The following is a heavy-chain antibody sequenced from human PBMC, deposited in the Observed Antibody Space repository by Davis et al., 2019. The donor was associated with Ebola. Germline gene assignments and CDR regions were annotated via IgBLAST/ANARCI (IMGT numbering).Heavy chain of an antibody. J-gene: IGHJ6*02. CDR2: ISAYNGNT. Sequence: ASVKVSCKASGYTFTSYGISWVRQAPGQGLEWMGWISAYNGNTNYAQKLQGRVTMTTDTSTSTAYMELRSLRSDETAVYYCARDGWELVGYYYGMDVWGQGTTVTVSS. CDR1: GYTFTSYG. V-gene: IGHV1-18*01. CDR3: ARDGWELVGYYYGMDV. D-gene: IGHD1-26*01.